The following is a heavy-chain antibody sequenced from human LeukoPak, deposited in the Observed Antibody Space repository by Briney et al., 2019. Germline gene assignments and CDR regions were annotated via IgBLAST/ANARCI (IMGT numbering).Heavy chain of an antibody. V-gene: IGHV3-48*03. Sequence: GGSLRLSCAASGFIFSSYEMSWVRQAPGKGLEWVSYISSSGRTMYYADSVKGRFTFSRDNSKNTLYLQMNSLRAEDTAVYYCARGSAYSYSFTGRERTKSRLDYWGQGTLVTVSS. CDR3: ARGSAYSYSFTGRERTKSRLDY. CDR2: ISSSGRTM. D-gene: IGHD5-18*01. CDR1: GFIFSSYE. J-gene: IGHJ4*02.